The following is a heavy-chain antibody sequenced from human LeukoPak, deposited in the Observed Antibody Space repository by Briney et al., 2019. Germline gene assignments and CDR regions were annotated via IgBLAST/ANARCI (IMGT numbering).Heavy chain of an antibody. Sequence: ASVKVSCEASGYTFTGYYMHWVRQAPGQGLEWMGWINPNTGGTNFAQKFQGRVTLTRDTSTSTVYMELSGLRADDTAAYYCARVEYCTKGVCINFDLWGQGTLVTVSS. CDR1: GYTFTGYY. J-gene: IGHJ4*02. V-gene: IGHV1-2*02. CDR3: ARVEYCTKGVCINFDL. D-gene: IGHD2-8*01. CDR2: INPNTGGT.